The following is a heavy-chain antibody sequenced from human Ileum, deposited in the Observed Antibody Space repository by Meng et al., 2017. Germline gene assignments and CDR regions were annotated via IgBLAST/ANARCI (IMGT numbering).Heavy chain of an antibody. D-gene: IGHD6-6*01. V-gene: IGHV1-2*06. CDR1: GYSFTGYY. J-gene: IGHJ4*01. Sequence: ASVKVSCKASGYSFTGYYMHWVRQAPGQGLEWMGRINPNSGVTNYEQKYQGRVTMTRDTSITTAYMELSSLRSDDTAVYYCARGRFSNSMFYFDFWGHGNRVNGAS. CDR2: INPNSGVT. CDR3: ARGRFSNSMFYFDF.